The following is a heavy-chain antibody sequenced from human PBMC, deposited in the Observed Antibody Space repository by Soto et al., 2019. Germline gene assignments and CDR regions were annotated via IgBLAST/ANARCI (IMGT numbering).Heavy chain of an antibody. D-gene: IGHD3-9*01. V-gene: IGHV3-9*01. Sequence: EVPLVESGGGLVQPGRSLRLSCAASGFTFDDYAIQWVRQAPGKGLEWVSGINWNSRRIGYAYSVKCRFTISRDNATNSLYMQMNSLRVEDTALFYCAKDHYDIFTGRVDVWGKWTAVTVAS. CDR3: AKDHYDIFTGRVDV. CDR2: INWNSRRI. CDR1: GFTFDDYA. J-gene: IGHJ6*04.